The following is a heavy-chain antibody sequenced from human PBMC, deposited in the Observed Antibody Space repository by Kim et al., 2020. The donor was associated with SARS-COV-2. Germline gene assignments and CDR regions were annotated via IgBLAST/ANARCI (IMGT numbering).Heavy chain of an antibody. CDR3: GKDLVPGGLDV. V-gene: IGHV3-9*01. CDR2: I. J-gene: IGHJ6*02. D-gene: IGHD2-8*02. Sequence: IDYADSVNGRFTISRDFAKNSLYLQMNSLRVDDTALYYCGKDLVPGGLDVWGQGTTVTVSS.